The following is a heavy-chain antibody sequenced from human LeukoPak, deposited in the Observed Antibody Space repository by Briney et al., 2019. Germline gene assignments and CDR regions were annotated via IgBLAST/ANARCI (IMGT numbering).Heavy chain of an antibody. J-gene: IGHJ6*03. CDR2: IYYSGST. Sequence: SETLSLTCTVSGGSISSYYWSWIRQPPGKGLEWMGYIYYSGSTNYNPSLKSRVTISVDTSKNQFSLKLSSVTAADTAVYYCARAYDYVWGSYRYTPLSSYYMDVWGKGTTVTVSS. CDR3: ARAYDYVWGSYRYTPLSSYYMDV. V-gene: IGHV4-59*01. CDR1: GGSISSYY. D-gene: IGHD3-16*02.